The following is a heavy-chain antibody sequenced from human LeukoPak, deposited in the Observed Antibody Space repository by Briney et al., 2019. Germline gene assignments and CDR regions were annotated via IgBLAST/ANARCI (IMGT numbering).Heavy chain of an antibody. CDR2: MNPNSGNT. Sequence: GASVKVSCKASGGTFSSYAISWVRQAPGQGLEWMGWMNPNSGNTGYAQKFQGRVTMTRNTSISTAYMELNSLTSEDTAVYYCASDTSHTGGYYYREDAFDVWGQGTMVTVSS. CDR1: GGTFSSYA. V-gene: IGHV1-8*02. CDR3: ASDTSHTGGYYYREDAFDV. D-gene: IGHD3-22*01. J-gene: IGHJ3*01.